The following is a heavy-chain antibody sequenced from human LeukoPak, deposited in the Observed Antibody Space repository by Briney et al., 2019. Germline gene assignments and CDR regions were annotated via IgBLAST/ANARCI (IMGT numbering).Heavy chain of an antibody. Sequence: GGSLRLSCEASGLTFSSYEINWVRQAPGKGLEGVSYISSSGSTIYYADSVKGRFTISRGNAKNSLYLQMNSLRAEDTAVYYCARDLKSPYYYYYGMDVWGKGTTVTVSS. CDR3: ARDLKSPYYYYYGMDV. J-gene: IGHJ6*04. CDR1: GLTFSSYE. V-gene: IGHV3-48*03. CDR2: ISSSGSTI.